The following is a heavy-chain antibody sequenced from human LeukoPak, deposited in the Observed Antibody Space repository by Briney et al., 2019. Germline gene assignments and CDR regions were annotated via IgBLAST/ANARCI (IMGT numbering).Heavy chain of an antibody. Sequence: ASVKVSCKASGGTFNSYAISWVRQAPGLGLEWMGWISAYNGNTHYAQNLQGRVTMTTDTSTSTVYMDLTRLGSDDTAVYFCARPLGSLKEYWWFDPWGQGTLVTVSS. V-gene: IGHV1-18*01. CDR2: ISAYNGNT. J-gene: IGHJ5*02. CDR3: ARPLGSLKEYWWFDP. D-gene: IGHD2/OR15-2a*01. CDR1: GGTFNSYA.